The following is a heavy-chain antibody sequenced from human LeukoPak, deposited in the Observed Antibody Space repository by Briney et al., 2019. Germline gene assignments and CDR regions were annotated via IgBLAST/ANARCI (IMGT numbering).Heavy chain of an antibody. CDR2: INPNSGGT. CDR3: ARGAIVATIWVDY. CDR1: GYTFTGCY. D-gene: IGHD5-12*01. V-gene: IGHV1-2*02. Sequence: ASVKVSCKASGYTFTGCYMHWVRQAPGQGLEWMGWINPNSGGTNYAQKFQGRVTMTRDTSISTAYMELSRLRSDDTAVYCCARGAIVATIWVDYWGQGTLVTVSS. J-gene: IGHJ4*02.